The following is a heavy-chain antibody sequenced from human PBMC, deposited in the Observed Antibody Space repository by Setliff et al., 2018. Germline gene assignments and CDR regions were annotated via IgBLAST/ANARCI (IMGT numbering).Heavy chain of an antibody. Sequence: SETLSLTCTVSGGSISNTYYYWSWIRQPAGKGLEWIGHIYTSWSTIYNPSLKSRLTISVDTAKNQFSLKLTSVTAADTAVYYCARTGTYRYFDYWGQGTRVTVSS. J-gene: IGHJ4*02. CDR2: IYTSWST. CDR1: GGSISNTYYY. CDR3: ARTGTYRYFDY. D-gene: IGHD1-1*01. V-gene: IGHV4-61*09.